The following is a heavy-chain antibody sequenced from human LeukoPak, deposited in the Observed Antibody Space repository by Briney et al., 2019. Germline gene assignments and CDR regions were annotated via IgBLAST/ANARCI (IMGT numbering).Heavy chain of an antibody. CDR1: GGSISSSSYY. Sequence: PSETLSLTCTVSGGSISSSSYYWGWIRQPPGKGLEWIGSIYYSGSTYYNPSLKSRVTISVDTSKNQFSLKLSSVTAADTAVYYCARHSAYSYDSSGFDYWGQGTLVTVSS. CDR2: IYYSGST. D-gene: IGHD3-22*01. V-gene: IGHV4-39*01. CDR3: ARHSAYSYDSSGFDY. J-gene: IGHJ4*02.